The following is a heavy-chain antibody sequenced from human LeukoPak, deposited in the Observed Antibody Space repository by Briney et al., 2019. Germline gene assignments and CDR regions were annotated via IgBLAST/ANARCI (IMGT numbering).Heavy chain of an antibody. Sequence: GGSLRLSCAASGFTFSSYWMSWVRQAPGKGLEWVANIKQDGSEIYYVDSVKGRFTISRDNAKNSLYLQMKSLRVEDTAVYYCARARGDPPNYWGQGTLVTVSS. CDR2: IKQDGSEI. V-gene: IGHV3-7*03. CDR1: GFTFSSYW. CDR3: ARARGDPPNY. D-gene: IGHD6-25*01. J-gene: IGHJ4*02.